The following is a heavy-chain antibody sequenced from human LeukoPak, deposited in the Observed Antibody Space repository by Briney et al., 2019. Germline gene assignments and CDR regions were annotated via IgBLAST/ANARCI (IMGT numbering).Heavy chain of an antibody. J-gene: IGHJ5*02. CDR3: ARLCLEIAMIVMVFMPPQAWFDP. CDR2: ISLIGST. Sequence: PSETLSLTCAVSGVSSIGYSWSWIRQPPGKGLEWIGEISLIGSTNYNPSLKRRRTTTIETSKNQSSMKLTSVTGADTAIYYCARLCLEIAMIVMVFMPPQAWFDPWGQGTLVTVSS. CDR1: GVSSIGYS. D-gene: IGHD3-22*01. V-gene: IGHV4-34*01.